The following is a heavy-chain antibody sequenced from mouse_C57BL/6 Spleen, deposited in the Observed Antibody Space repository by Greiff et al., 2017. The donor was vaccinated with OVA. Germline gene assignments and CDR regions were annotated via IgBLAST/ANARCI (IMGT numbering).Heavy chain of an antibody. CDR3: ARSGDY. CDR2: IDPNSGGT. Sequence: QVQLQQPGAELVKPGASVKLSCKASGYTFPSDWMHWVKQRPGRSLEWIGKIDPNSGGTKYNEKFKSKATLTVDKTSSTAYMQLSSLTSEDSAVYYCARSGDYWGQGTTLTVSS. V-gene: IGHV1-72*01. CDR1: GYTFPSDW. J-gene: IGHJ2*01.